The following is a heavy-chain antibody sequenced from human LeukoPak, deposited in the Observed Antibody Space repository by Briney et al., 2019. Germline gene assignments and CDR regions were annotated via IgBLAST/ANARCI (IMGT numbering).Heavy chain of an antibody. V-gene: IGHV4-59*01. D-gene: IGHD3-22*01. Sequence: SETLSLTCSVSGGSISSLYWSWIRQPPGKGLEWMGYIYYTGSTNYNPSLKRRVTMVVDMSKNQFSLKLSSVTAADTAVYYCARYGLGGRGYDSSGNWFDPWGQGTLATVSS. CDR1: GGSISSLY. J-gene: IGHJ5*02. CDR3: ARYGLGGRGYDSSGNWFDP. CDR2: IYYTGST.